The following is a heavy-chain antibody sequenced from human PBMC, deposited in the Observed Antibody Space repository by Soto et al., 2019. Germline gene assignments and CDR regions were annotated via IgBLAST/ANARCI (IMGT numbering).Heavy chain of an antibody. Sequence: PGESLKISCKGSGYTFTNYWIGWVRQMPGKGLEWMGIIYPGDSDTKYNPSFQGQVTISADKSITTTYLQWSSLKASDTAIYYCAASIFYYGMDVWGQGATVTVSS. CDR1: GYTFTNYW. CDR3: AASIFYYGMDV. CDR2: IYPGDSDT. V-gene: IGHV5-51*01. J-gene: IGHJ6*02.